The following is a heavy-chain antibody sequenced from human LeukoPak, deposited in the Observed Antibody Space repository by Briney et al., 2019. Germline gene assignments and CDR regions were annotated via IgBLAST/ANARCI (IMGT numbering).Heavy chain of an antibody. Sequence: GGSLRLSCAASGFTFNTYTMNWVRQAPGKGLEWVSYISGSSGIIDYADSVRGRFTISRDNAKNSLYLQMNSLRDEDTAVYYCARVGYYYDSSGYYYAIDYWGQGTLVTVSS. CDR1: GFTFNTYT. CDR3: ARVGYYYDSSGYYYAIDY. J-gene: IGHJ4*02. V-gene: IGHV3-48*02. CDR2: ISGSSGII. D-gene: IGHD3-22*01.